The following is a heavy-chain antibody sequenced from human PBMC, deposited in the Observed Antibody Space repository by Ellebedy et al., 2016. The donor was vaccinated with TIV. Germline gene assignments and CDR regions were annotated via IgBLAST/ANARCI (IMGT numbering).Heavy chain of an antibody. V-gene: IGHV3-74*01. CDR1: GFTLSNYW. J-gene: IGHJ4*02. Sequence: GESLKISXAASGFTLSNYWMHWVRQAPGKGLVWISRINRDGSRTTYADSVKGRFTISRDNARNTLYLQMNSLRGEDTAVYYCARLARQSDYWGQGTLVTVSS. CDR2: INRDGSRT. CDR3: ARLARQSDY.